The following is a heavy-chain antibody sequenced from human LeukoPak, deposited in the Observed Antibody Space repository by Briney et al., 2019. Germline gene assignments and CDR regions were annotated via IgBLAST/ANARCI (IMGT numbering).Heavy chain of an antibody. CDR3: ARKAIAAAARGDLDY. Sequence: PGGSLRLSCAASGFTFSDYYMSWIRQAPGKGLEWVSHISSSGSTIYYADSVKGRFTISRDNAKNSLYLQMNSLRAEDTAVYYCARKAIAAAARGDLDYWGQGTLVTVSS. CDR1: GFTFSDYY. D-gene: IGHD6-13*01. CDR2: ISSSGSTI. V-gene: IGHV3-11*04. J-gene: IGHJ4*02.